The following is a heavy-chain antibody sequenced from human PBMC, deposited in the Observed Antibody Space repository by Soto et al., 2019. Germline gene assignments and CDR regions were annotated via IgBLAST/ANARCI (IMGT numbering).Heavy chain of an antibody. CDR2: ISHDEGKT. V-gene: IGHV3-30-3*01. CDR3: VRDRLGAYSIFDL. J-gene: IGHJ4*02. Sequence: QVQLVESGGGVVQPGRSLRLSCVASGFNFNAYALHWVRQAPGKGLEWVAAISHDEGKTYYGDSVKGRFTVSRDNSRHTLFLHLNSLRVEDTAIYYCVRDRLGAYSIFDLWGQGTLVMVSS. CDR1: GFNFNAYA. D-gene: IGHD3-16*01.